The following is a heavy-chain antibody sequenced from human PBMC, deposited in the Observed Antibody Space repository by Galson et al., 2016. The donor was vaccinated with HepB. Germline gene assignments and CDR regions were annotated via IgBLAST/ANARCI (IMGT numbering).Heavy chain of an antibody. J-gene: IGHJ4*01. D-gene: IGHD2/OR15-2a*01. CDR3: ARGAFL. CDR2: ISPDGSGK. V-gene: IGHV3-7*01. CDR1: GSTISGSW. Sequence: SLRLSCAVSGSTISGSWMYWVRQAPGKGLEWVANISPDGSGKNYVDSVKGRFTISRDDAKNSLYLQMDSLRAEDTAVYYCARGAFLGGHGTLVTVSS.